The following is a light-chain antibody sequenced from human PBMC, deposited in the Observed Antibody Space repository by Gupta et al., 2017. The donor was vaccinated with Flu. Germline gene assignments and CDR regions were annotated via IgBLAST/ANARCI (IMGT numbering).Light chain of an antibody. Sequence: ERATLSCRASQSVSSSYLAWYQQKPGQAPRLLIYGASSRATGIPDRFSGSGSGTDFTLIISRLEPEDFAVYYCQQYGSSPGTFGQGTKVEIK. V-gene: IGKV3-20*01. CDR2: GAS. CDR1: QSVSSSY. CDR3: QQYGSSPGT. J-gene: IGKJ1*01.